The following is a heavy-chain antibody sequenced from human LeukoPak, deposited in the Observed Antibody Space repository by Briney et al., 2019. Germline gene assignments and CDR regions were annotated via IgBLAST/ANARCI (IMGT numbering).Heavy chain of an antibody. J-gene: IGHJ4*02. CDR2: IWYDGSNK. CDR3: ARDTYYHYYDSSGYYIDY. Sequence: GGSLRLSCAASGFTFSSYGMHWVRQAPDKGLEWVAVIWYDGSNKYYADSVKGRFTISRDNSKNTLYLQMNSLRAEDTAVYYCARDTYYHYYDSSGYYIDYWGQGTLVTVSS. D-gene: IGHD3-22*01. V-gene: IGHV3-33*01. CDR1: GFTFSSYG.